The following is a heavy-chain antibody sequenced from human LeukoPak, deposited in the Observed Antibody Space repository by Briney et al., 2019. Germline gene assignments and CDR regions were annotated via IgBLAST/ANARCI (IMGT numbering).Heavy chain of an antibody. J-gene: IGHJ4*02. Sequence: GGSLTLSCAASGFTFNTFNMNWVRQAPGKGLEWVSSITSGGDYIYYPASVKGRFHTSRDNVKNSLSLQLNSLRVEDTAGYYRALGHYDVLAASYKWTPDYWGQGTLVT. CDR1: GFTFNTFN. V-gene: IGHV3-21*01. D-gene: IGHD3-9*01. CDR2: ITSGGDYI. CDR3: ALGHYDVLAASYKWTPDY.